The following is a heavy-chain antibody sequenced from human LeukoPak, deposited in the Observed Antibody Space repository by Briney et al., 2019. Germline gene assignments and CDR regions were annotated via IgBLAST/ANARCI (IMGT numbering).Heavy chain of an antibody. CDR2: ISYDGSNK. J-gene: IGHJ6*02. CDR1: GFTFSSYG. V-gene: IGHV3-30*18. CDR3: AKKGSYSDYYYYGMDV. Sequence: GGSLRLSCAASGFTFSSYGMHWVRQAPGKGLEWVAVISYDGSNKYYADSVKGRFTISRDNSKNTLYLQMNSLRAEDTAVCYCAKKGSYSDYYYYGMDVWGQGTTVTVSS. D-gene: IGHD1-26*01.